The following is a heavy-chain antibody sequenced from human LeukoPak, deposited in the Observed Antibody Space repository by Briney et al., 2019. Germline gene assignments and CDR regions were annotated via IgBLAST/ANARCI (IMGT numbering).Heavy chain of an antibody. J-gene: IGHJ4*02. V-gene: IGHV1-2*02. Sequence: ASVKVSCKSSGYTFTGYYMHWVRQAPGQGLEWMGWINPNSGGTNYAQKFQGRVTMTRDTSISTAYMELSRLRSDDTAVYYCARGPGGSSYWVGYYFDYWGQGTLVTVSS. CDR1: GYTFTGYY. CDR2: INPNSGGT. CDR3: ARGPGGSSYWVGYYFDY. D-gene: IGHD1-26*01.